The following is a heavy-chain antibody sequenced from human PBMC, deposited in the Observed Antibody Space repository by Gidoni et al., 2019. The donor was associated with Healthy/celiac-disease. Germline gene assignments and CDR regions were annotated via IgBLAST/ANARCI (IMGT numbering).Heavy chain of an antibody. CDR3: ARASEWWIDYYGMDV. J-gene: IGHJ6*02. Sequence: QVQLVQSGAAVKKPGASVTVSCTASGYTFTSYDINWVRQATGQGLEWMGWMNPNSGNTGYAQKFQGRVTMTRNTSISTAYMELSSLRSEDTAVYYCARASEWWIDYYGMDVWGQGTTVTVSS. D-gene: IGHD2-15*01. V-gene: IGHV1-8*01. CDR1: GYTFTSYD. CDR2: MNPNSGNT.